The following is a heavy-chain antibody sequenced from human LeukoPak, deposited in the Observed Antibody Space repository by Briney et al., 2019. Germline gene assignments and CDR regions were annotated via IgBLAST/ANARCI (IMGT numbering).Heavy chain of an antibody. CDR1: GGSISTSSYY. CDR3: VGERILWPLDY. V-gene: IGHV4-39*07. CDR2: IFYSGST. D-gene: IGHD2-15*01. J-gene: IGHJ4*02. Sequence: SETLSLTCTVSGGSISTSSYYWGWIRQPPGKGLEWIGRIFYSGSTYYNPSLKSRLTMSVDTSKNQFSLKLSSVTAADTAVYYCVGERILWPLDYWGQGTLVTVSS.